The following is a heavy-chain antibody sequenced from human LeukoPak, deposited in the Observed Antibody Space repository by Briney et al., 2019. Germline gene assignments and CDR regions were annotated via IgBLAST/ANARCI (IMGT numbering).Heavy chain of an antibody. D-gene: IGHD3-9*01. V-gene: IGHV3-7*03. CDR2: IKQDGSEK. Sequence: GGSLRLSCAASGFTFSSYWMSWVRQAPGKGLEWVANIKQDGSEKYYVDSVKGRFTISRDNAKNSLYLQMNSLRAEDTAVYYCARGLRYYDILTGYYSYYYYGMDVWGQGTTVTVSS. CDR3: ARGLRYYDILTGYYSYYYYGMDV. J-gene: IGHJ6*02. CDR1: GFTFSSYW.